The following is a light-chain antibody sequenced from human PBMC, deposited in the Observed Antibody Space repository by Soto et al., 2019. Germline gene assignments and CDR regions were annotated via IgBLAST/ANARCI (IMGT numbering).Light chain of an antibody. V-gene: IGKV3D-7*01. J-gene: IGKJ1*01. Sequence: TQSPGTLSLSPGERATLSCRASQSVSSSSLAWYQKKPGQAPRLLIYGASTRATGIPARFSGSGSGTEFTLTISSLQPDDFATYYCQQYNTYRAFCQGTKV. CDR1: QSVSSSS. CDR2: GAS. CDR3: QQYNTYRA.